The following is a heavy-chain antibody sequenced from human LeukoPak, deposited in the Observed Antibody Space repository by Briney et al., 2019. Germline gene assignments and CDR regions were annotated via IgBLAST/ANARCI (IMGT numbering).Heavy chain of an antibody. Sequence: SETLSLTCAVSGYSISSGYYWGWIRQPPGKGLEWIGYIYYSGSTYYNPSLKSRVTISVDTSKNQFSLKLSSVTAADTAVYYCARHANTYYYDSSGYYWDQGTLVTVSS. V-gene: IGHV4-38-2*01. CDR3: ARHANTYYYDSSGYY. CDR2: IYYSGST. J-gene: IGHJ4*02. D-gene: IGHD3-22*01. CDR1: GYSISSGYY.